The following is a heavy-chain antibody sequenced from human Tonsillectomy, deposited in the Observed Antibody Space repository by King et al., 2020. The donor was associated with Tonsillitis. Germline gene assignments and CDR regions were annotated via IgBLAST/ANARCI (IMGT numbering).Heavy chain of an antibody. CDR1: GGSFSNYA. V-gene: IGHV1-69*01. CDR3: ATAPTGSTWYDNGMDV. Sequence: QLVQSGAELQKPGSSVKVSCQASGGSFSNYAINWVRQAPGQGLEWVGGIFPMFGTATYAPKFRGRVTIIADDSTTTAYLDVTSLGFEDTAVYYCATAPTGSTWYDNGMDVWGQGTTVIVSS. CDR2: IFPMFGTA. J-gene: IGHJ6*02. D-gene: IGHD2-15*01.